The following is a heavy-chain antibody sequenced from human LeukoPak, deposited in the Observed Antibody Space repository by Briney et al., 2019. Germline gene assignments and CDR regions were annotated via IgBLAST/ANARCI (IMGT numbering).Heavy chain of an antibody. CDR1: GGSISGYY. Sequence: PSETLSLTCTVSGGSISGYYWTWIRQPAGKGLEWIGRIYTSGITNYNPSLTSRVTMSVDTSKNQFSLKVTSVTAADTAVYYCGRVARGSITHLDYWGQGTLVTVSS. D-gene: IGHD1-20*01. CDR2: IYTSGIT. J-gene: IGHJ4*02. CDR3: GRVARGSITHLDY. V-gene: IGHV4-4*07.